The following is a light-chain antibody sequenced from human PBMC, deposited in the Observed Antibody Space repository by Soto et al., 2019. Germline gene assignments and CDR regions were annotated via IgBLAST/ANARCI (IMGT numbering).Light chain of an antibody. Sequence: QSALTQPASVSGSPGQSITISCTGTSSDIGGYDVHWYQQLPGRAPKLLIYGNTNRPSGVPDRFSGSKSGTSASLAITGLQAEDEADYYCLSFDSSLSVVFGGGTKVTVL. CDR3: LSFDSSLSVV. J-gene: IGLJ2*01. CDR1: SSDIGGYD. CDR2: GNT. V-gene: IGLV1-40*01.